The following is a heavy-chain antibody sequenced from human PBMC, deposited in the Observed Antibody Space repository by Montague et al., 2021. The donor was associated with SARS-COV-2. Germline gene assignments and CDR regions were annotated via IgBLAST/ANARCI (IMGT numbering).Heavy chain of an antibody. D-gene: IGHD2-21*02. V-gene: IGHV3-9*01. Sequence: SLRLSLSASGFTFDDYAMHWVRQAPGKGLEWVSGISWNSGSTGYADSVKGRFTISRDNAKNSLYLEMNSPRPEDTALYYCTKYPASRFFSGGDPYFFDFWGRGTLVTVSS. CDR3: TKYPASRFFSGGDPYFFDF. CDR2: ISWNSGST. J-gene: IGHJ4*02. CDR1: GFTFDDYA.